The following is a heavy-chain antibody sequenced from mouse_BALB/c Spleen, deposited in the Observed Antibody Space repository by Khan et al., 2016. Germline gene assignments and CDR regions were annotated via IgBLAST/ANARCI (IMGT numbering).Heavy chain of an antibody. D-gene: IGHD2-1*01. CDR1: GYTFTDYA. V-gene: IGHV1S137*01. CDR2: ISTYYGDT. Sequence: VQLQESGAELVRPGVSVKISCKGSGYTFTDYAIHWVKQSHAKSLEWFGVISTYYGDTSYNQKFKGKATMTVDKSSSTAYMELARLTSEDSAIYYCAREGLNYDDPMDYWGQGTSVTVSS. CDR3: AREGLNYDDPMDY. J-gene: IGHJ4*01.